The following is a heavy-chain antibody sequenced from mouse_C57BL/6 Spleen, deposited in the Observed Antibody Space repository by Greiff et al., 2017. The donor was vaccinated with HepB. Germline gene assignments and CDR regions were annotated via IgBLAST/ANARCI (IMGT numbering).Heavy chain of an antibody. Sequence: QVQLQQSGAELARPGASVKLSCKASGYTFTSYGISWVKQRTGQGLEWIGEIYPRSGNTYYNGKFKGKATLTADKSSSTAYMELRSLTSEDSAVYFCAKLGKGYWGQGTTLTVSS. CDR1: GYTFTSYG. CDR3: AKLGKGY. D-gene: IGHD4-1*01. CDR2: IYPRSGNT. V-gene: IGHV1-81*01. J-gene: IGHJ2*01.